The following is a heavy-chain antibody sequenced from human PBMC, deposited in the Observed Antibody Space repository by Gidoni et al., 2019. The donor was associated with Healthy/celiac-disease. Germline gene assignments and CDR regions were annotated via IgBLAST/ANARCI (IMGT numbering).Heavy chain of an antibody. V-gene: IGHV4-34*01. CDR3: ARGGYNWNYIDY. D-gene: IGHD1-20*01. Sequence: QVQLQQWGAGLLKPSETLSLTCAVYGGSFSGYYWSWIRQPPGKGLEWIGEINHSGSTNYNPSLKRRVTISVDTSKNQFSLKLSSVTAADTAVYYCARGGYNWNYIDYWGQGTLVTVSS. CDR2: INHSGST. CDR1: GGSFSGYY. J-gene: IGHJ4*02.